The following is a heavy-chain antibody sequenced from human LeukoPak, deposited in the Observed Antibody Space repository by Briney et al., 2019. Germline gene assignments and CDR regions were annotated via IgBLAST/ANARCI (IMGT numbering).Heavy chain of an antibody. Sequence: ASVKVSCKASGYTFTSYGISWVRQAPGQGLEWMGWISAYNGNTNYAQKLQGRVTMTTDTSTSTAYMELRNLRSGDTAVYYCARVYSSSWYGWFDPWGQGTLVTVSS. J-gene: IGHJ5*02. CDR3: ARVYSSSWYGWFDP. D-gene: IGHD6-13*01. CDR2: ISAYNGNT. CDR1: GYTFTSYG. V-gene: IGHV1-18*01.